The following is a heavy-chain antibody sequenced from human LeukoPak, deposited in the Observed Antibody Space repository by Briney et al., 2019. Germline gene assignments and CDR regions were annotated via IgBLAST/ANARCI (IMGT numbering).Heavy chain of an antibody. V-gene: IGHV4-39*01. CDR2: IYYSGNT. J-gene: IGHJ4*02. D-gene: IGHD6-13*01. CDR3: AHSPRRPHFDY. Sequence: SETLSLTCIVSGGSISTSAYYWGWIRQPPGEGLQWIGSIYYSGNTYYNSSLKSRVTISVDTSTSQFSLRLSSVTAADTAVYYCAHSPRRPHFDYWGQGTLVTVSS. CDR1: GGSISTSAYY.